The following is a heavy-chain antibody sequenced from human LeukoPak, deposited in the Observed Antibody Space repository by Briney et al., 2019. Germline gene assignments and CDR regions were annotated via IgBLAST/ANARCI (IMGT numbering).Heavy chain of an antibody. CDR1: GFTFSSFA. CDR3: ARKRSAGADDPFDV. V-gene: IGHV3-30*04. Sequence: GGSLRLSCAASGFTFSSFAMHWVRQAPGKGLEWVAIISYDGSNKDYADSVKGRFTISRDNSKNILYMQVDRLRAEDTALYYCARKRSAGADDPFDVWGQGTMVTVSS. J-gene: IGHJ3*01. D-gene: IGHD1-26*01. CDR2: ISYDGSNK.